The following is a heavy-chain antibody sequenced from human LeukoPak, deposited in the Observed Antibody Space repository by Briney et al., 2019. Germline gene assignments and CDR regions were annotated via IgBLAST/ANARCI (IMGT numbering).Heavy chain of an antibody. Sequence: GSSVKVSCKASGGTFSSYAISWLRQAPGQGLEWMGRIIPIFGTANYAQKFQGRVTITTDESTSTAYMELSSLRSEDTAVYYCARGGWNYYDSSGYYLPFDYWGQGTLVTVSS. J-gene: IGHJ4*02. CDR3: ARGGWNYYDSSGYYLPFDY. V-gene: IGHV1-69*05. D-gene: IGHD3-22*01. CDR1: GGTFSSYA. CDR2: IIPIFGTA.